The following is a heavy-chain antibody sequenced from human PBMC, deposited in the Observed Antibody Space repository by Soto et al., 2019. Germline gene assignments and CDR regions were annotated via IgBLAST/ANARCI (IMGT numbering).Heavy chain of an antibody. V-gene: IGHV3-21*01. J-gene: IGHJ3*02. CDR3: ARDDYYYGSGSYSCAFDI. CDR1: GFTFSSYS. Sequence: EVQLVESGGGLVKPGGSLRLSCAASGFTFSSYSMNWVRQAPGKGLEWVSSISSSSSYIYYADSVKGRFTISRDNAKNSLYLQMNSLRAEDTAVYYCARDDYYYGSGSYSCAFDIWGQGTMVTVSS. CDR2: ISSSSSYI. D-gene: IGHD3-10*01.